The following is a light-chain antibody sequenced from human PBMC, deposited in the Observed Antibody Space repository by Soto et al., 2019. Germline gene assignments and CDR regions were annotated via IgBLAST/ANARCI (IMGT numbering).Light chain of an antibody. CDR3: SSYTSGSTVI. CDR2: EVT. J-gene: IGLJ2*01. V-gene: IGLV2-14*01. CDR1: RSDVGGYNY. Sequence: QSALTQPASVSGSPGQSITISCTGTRSDVGGYNYVSWYQHQPGKAPKLLIYEVTNRPAEVSNRFSGSKSGITASLTISGLQSEDEADYYCSSYTSGSTVIFGGGTKLTVL.